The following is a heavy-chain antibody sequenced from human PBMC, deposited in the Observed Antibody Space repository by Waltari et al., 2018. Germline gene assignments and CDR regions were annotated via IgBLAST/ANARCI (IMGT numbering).Heavy chain of an antibody. J-gene: IGHJ4*02. V-gene: IGHV1-69*04. CDR2: IIPIIGIA. D-gene: IGHD3-9*01. CDR3: ASTRGGLRYFDWLSPPDY. Sequence: QVQLVQSGAELTKPGSSVKVSCTASGGTFSSYAISWVRQAPGQGLEWMGRIIPIIGIANYAQKVQGRVTITADESTSTAYMELSSLRSEDTAVYYCASTRGGLRYFDWLSPPDYWGQGTLVTVSS. CDR1: GGTFSSYA.